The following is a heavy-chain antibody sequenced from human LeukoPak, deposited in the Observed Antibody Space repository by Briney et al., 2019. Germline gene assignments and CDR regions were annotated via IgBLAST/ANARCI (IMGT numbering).Heavy chain of an antibody. CDR1: GYSITSGYY. CDR2: IYHSGST. V-gene: IGHV4-38-2*02. Sequence: PSETLSLTCTVSGYSITSGYYWGWIRQPPGKGLEWIGSIYHSGSTFYNPSLKSRVTISVDTSKNQFSLKLSSVTAEDTAVYYCARDQDYYGSGSYGPDYWGQGTLVTVSS. CDR3: ARDQDYYGSGSYGPDY. D-gene: IGHD3-10*01. J-gene: IGHJ4*02.